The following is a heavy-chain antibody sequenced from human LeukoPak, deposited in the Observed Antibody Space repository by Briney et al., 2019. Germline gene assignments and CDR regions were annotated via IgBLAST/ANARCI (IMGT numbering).Heavy chain of an antibody. CDR3: ARGEDGDYYFQH. Sequence: SETLSLTCAVCGGSFSGYCWSWIRQPPGKGLEWIGEINHSGSSNYNPSLKSRVTISVDTSKNQFSLKLSSVTAADTAVYYCARGEDGDYYFQHWGQGTLVTVSS. V-gene: IGHV4-34*01. J-gene: IGHJ1*01. CDR1: GGSFSGYC. CDR2: INHSGSS. D-gene: IGHD4-17*01.